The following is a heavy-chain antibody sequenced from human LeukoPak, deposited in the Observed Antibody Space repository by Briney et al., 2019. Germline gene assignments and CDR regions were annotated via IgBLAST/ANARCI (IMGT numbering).Heavy chain of an antibody. CDR3: AKVPYNWNNGGFDH. Sequence: GGSLRLSCAASGFTFSNYAMNWVRQAPGKGLEWVSAISGSGGSTYYADSVKGRSTISRDNSKNTLYLQMNSLRAEDTAVYYCAKVPYNWNNGGFDHWGQGTLVTVSS. CDR2: ISGSGGST. V-gene: IGHV3-23*01. CDR1: GFTFSNYA. D-gene: IGHD1/OR15-1a*01. J-gene: IGHJ4*02.